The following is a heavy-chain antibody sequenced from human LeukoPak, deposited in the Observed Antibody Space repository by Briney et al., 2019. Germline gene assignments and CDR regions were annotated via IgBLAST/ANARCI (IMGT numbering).Heavy chain of an antibody. CDR1: GGSISSSSYY. D-gene: IGHD6-13*01. J-gene: IGHJ4*02. CDR3: ASTTSSSWYYFDY. CDR2: IYYSGST. V-gene: IGHV4-39*07. Sequence: SETLSLTCTVSGGSISSSSYYWGWIRQPPGKGLEWIGSIYYSGSTNYNPSLKSRVTISVDTSKNQFSLKLSSVTAADTAVYYCASTTSSSWYYFDYWGQGTLVTVSS.